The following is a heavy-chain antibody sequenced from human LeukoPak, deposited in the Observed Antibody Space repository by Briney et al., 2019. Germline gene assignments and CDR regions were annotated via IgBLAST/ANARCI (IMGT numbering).Heavy chain of an antibody. V-gene: IGHV3-64D*06. J-gene: IGHJ4*02. D-gene: IGHD3-22*01. CDR3: VKLPYSDTSAYYVDY. Sequence: GGSLRLSCSASGFTFSTSAIHWVRQAPGKGLEYVSAISSNGGSTYYAGSVKGRFTISRDDSQNTLSLQMSSLRPEDTAVYYCVKLPYSDTSAYYVDYWGQGTLVTVSS. CDR1: GFTFSTSA. CDR2: ISSNGGST.